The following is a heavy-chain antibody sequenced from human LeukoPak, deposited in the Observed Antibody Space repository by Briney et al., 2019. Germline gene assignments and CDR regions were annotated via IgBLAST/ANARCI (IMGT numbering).Heavy chain of an antibody. CDR1: GYPFRNYG. J-gene: IGHJ3*02. D-gene: IGHD4/OR15-4a*01. Sequence: ASVEVSCKGSGYPFRNYGITWVRLAPGQGLEWMGWISAYNGNTNSAQKHQDRLIMTTDTSTNTAFMNLTGLRSDDTAVYYCVRDLGHDYGARSPLDIWGQGTVVTVSS. CDR3: VRDLGHDYGARSPLDI. CDR2: ISAYNGNT. V-gene: IGHV1-18*01.